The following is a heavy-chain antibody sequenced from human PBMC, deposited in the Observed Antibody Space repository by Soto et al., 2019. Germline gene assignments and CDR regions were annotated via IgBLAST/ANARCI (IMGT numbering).Heavy chain of an antibody. D-gene: IGHD3-22*01. CDR2: IYYSAST. J-gene: IGHJ4*02. V-gene: IGHV4-59*12. CDR1: GGSISGYY. CDR3: ARARYDSSGYYYFDY. Sequence: ETLSLTCTVSGGSISGYYWSWIRQPPGKGLEWIGYIYYSASTIYNPSLKSRVNISVDTSKNQFSLKLISVTDADTTVYDCARARYDSSGYYYFDYGSRETLVTVSS.